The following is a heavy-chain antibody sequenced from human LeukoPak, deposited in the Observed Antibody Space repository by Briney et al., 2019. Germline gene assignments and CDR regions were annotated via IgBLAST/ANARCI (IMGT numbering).Heavy chain of an antibody. D-gene: IGHD4-17*01. V-gene: IGHV4-39*01. CDR1: GGSISSSSHY. J-gene: IGHJ4*02. CDR2: IHYSGST. Sequence: SETLSLTCTVSGGSISSSSHYWGWIRQPPEKGLEWIGSIHYSGSTYYNPSLESRLTISVDTSKNQFSLMLSSVTAADTAVYYCARQDYGDEFFDYWGQGTLVTVSS. CDR3: ARQDYGDEFFDY.